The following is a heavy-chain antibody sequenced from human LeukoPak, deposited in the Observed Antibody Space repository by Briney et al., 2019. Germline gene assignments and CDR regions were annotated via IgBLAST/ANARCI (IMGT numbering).Heavy chain of an antibody. CDR3: AKEGVCSSTSCYLSATDY. Sequence: GGSLRLSCAASGFTFSSYAMSWVRQAPGKGLEWVSAISGSGGSTYYADSVKGRFTISRDNSKNTLYLQMNGLRAEDTAVYYCAKEGVCSSTSCYLSATDYWGQGTLVTVSS. V-gene: IGHV3-23*01. D-gene: IGHD2-2*01. CDR2: ISGSGGST. CDR1: GFTFSSYA. J-gene: IGHJ4*02.